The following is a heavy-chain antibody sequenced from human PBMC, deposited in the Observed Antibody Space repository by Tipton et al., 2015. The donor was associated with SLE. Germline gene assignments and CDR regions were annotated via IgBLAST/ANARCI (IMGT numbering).Heavy chain of an antibody. V-gene: IGHV3-9*01. D-gene: IGHD6-13*01. CDR2: ISWNSGSI. CDR3: AKDSHFSGSSWYYFDY. CDR1: GFTFDDYA. Sequence: SLRLSCAASGFTFDDYAMHWVRQAPGKGLEWVSGISWNSGSIGYADSVKGRFTIPRDSAKNSLYLQMNSLRAEDTALYYCAKDSHFSGSSWYYFDYWGQGTLVTVSS. J-gene: IGHJ4*02.